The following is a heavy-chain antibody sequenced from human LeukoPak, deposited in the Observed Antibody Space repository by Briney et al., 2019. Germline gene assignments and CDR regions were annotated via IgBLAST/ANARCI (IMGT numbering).Heavy chain of an antibody. CDR3: ARGISFGYSSSYDY. J-gene: IGHJ4*02. CDR1: GYTFTSYD. D-gene: IGHD6-13*01. CDR2: MNPNSDNT. V-gene: IGHV1-8*02. Sequence: ASVKVSCKASGYTFTSYDINWVRQATGQGLEWMGWMNPNSDNTGYAQKFQGRVTMTRNTSISTAYMELSSLRSEDTAVYYCARGISFGYSSSYDYWGEGTLVTVSS.